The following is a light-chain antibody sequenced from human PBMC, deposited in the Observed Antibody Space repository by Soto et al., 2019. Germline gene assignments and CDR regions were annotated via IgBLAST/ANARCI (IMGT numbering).Light chain of an antibody. CDR3: QSYDNSLSHVV. J-gene: IGLJ2*01. CDR2: GDN. V-gene: IGLV1-40*01. CDR1: SSNIGSFYD. Sequence: QSVLTQPPSVSGAPGQRVTIPCTGSSSNIGSFYDVHWYQQLPGTVPKLLIYGDNNRPSGVLDRFSGSKSGTSASLAITGLQPEDEADYYCQSYDNSLSHVVFGGGTKLTVL.